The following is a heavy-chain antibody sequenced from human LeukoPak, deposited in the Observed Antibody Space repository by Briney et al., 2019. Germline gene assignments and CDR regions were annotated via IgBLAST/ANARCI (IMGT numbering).Heavy chain of an antibody. Sequence: GGSLRLSCAASGFTFSSYWMSWVCQAPGKGLEWVANIKQDGSEKYYVDSVKGRFTISRDNAKNSLYLQMNSLRAEDTAVYYCARRYSSGSYYYYYMDVWGKGTTVTVSS. D-gene: IGHD6-19*01. CDR3: ARRYSSGSYYYYYMDV. CDR2: IKQDGSEK. J-gene: IGHJ6*03. V-gene: IGHV3-7*01. CDR1: GFTFSSYW.